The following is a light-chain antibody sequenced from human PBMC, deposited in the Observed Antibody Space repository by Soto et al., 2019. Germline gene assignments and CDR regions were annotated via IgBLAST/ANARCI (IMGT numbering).Light chain of an antibody. V-gene: IGKV1-5*03. Sequence: DIQMTQSPSTLSASVGDRVTITCRASQSISSWLVWYQQKPGKAPNLLIYKASSLESGVPSRFSGSGSGTEFTLTISSLQPDDFATDYCQQHNSYPSTFGQGTKVEVK. CDR2: KAS. CDR1: QSISSW. J-gene: IGKJ1*01. CDR3: QQHNSYPST.